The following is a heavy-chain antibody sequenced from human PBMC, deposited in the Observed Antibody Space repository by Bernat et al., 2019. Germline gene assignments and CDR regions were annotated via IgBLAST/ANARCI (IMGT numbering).Heavy chain of an antibody. D-gene: IGHD6-19*01. CDR2: ISWHSGSI. CDR1: GFTFADYA. V-gene: IGHV3-9*01. J-gene: IGHJ3*02. CDR3: AKDSKGGWPLGGAFDS. Sequence: EVQLVESGGGLVQPGRSLRLSCAASGFTFADYAMHWVRQAPGKGLGWVSGISWHSGSIGYADSVKGRFTISRDNAKNSLYLQMNSLRAEDTALYYCAKDSKGGWPLGGAFDSWGQGTMVTVSS.